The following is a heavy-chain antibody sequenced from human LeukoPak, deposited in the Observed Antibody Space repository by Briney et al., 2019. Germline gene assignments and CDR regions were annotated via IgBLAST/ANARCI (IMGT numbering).Heavy chain of an antibody. V-gene: IGHV1-69*04. Sequence: SVKVSCKASGGTFSSYAISWVRQAPGQGLEWMGRIIPILGIANYAQKFQGRVTITADKSTSTAYMELSSLRSEDTAVYYCARVTSDRYNWNLWSYYYYGMDVWGQGTTVTVSS. CDR3: ARVTSDRYNWNLWSYYYYGMDV. J-gene: IGHJ6*02. D-gene: IGHD1-20*01. CDR2: IIPILGIA. CDR1: GGTFSSYA.